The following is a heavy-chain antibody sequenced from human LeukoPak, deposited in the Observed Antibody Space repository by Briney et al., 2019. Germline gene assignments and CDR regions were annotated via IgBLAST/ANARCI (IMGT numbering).Heavy chain of an antibody. Sequence: GGSLRLSCAASGFTFSSYAMSWVRQAPGQGLKWVSAISGSGGSTYYADSVKGRFTISRDNSKNTLYLQMNSLRAEDTAVYYCAKPANYYDSSGYYPMSPYWYFDLWGRGTLVTVSS. J-gene: IGHJ2*01. V-gene: IGHV3-23*01. CDR2: ISGSGGST. D-gene: IGHD3-22*01. CDR1: GFTFSSYA. CDR3: AKPANYYDSSGYYPMSPYWYFDL.